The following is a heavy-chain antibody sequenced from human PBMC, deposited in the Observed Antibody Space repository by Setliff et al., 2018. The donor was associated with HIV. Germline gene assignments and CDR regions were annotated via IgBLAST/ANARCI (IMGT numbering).Heavy chain of an antibody. CDR1: GFPVTNVW. J-gene: IGHJ4*02. V-gene: IGHV3-7*04. Sequence: GGSLRLSCAVSGFPVTNVWMAWVRQTPGKGLEWVASVTPDGGDKYYANSMRGRFTISRDNGKNAVYLQMNRLRAEDTAVYYCVRGPQFRPHWGQGTLVTVSS. CDR2: VTPDGGDK. CDR3: VRGPQFRPH.